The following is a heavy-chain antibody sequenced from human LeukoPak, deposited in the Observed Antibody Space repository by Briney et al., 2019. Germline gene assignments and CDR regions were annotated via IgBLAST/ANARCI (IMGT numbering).Heavy chain of an antibody. CDR2: INHSGST. J-gene: IGHJ4*02. V-gene: IGHV4-34*01. Sequence: SETLSLTCAVYGGSFSGYYWSWIRQPPGKGLEWIGEINHSGSTNYNPSLKSRVTISVDTSKNQFSLKLSFVTAADTAVYYCARGRMDYYGSGSSKCQFDYWGQGTLVTVSS. CDR1: GGSFSGYY. CDR3: ARGRMDYYGSGSSKCQFDY. D-gene: IGHD3-10*01.